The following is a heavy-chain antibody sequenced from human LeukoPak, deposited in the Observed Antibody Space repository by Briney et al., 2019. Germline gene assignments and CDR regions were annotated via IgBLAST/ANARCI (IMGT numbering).Heavy chain of an antibody. V-gene: IGHV4-39*07. Sequence: SQTLSLTCTVSGGSIGSSSYYWGWIRQPPGKGVEWIGIIYYSGNTYYNPSLKSRVTISVDTSKNQFSLKLSSVTAADTAVYYCARSDLTAGDAFDIWGQGTMVTVSS. D-gene: IGHD1-14*01. CDR2: IYYSGNT. J-gene: IGHJ3*02. CDR3: ARSDLTAGDAFDI. CDR1: GGSIGSSSYY.